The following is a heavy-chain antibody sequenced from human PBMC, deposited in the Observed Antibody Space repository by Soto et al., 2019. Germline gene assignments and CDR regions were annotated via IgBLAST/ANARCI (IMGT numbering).Heavy chain of an antibody. CDR1: GFTVANTG. J-gene: IGHJ5*02. CDR3: AKDWGSSGWFNWFDP. V-gene: IGHV3-30*18. D-gene: IGHD6-19*01. CDR2: ISHDGTAK. Sequence: QVQLVESGGGVVQPGGSLRLACVASGFTVANTGMHWVRQAPGKGLEWLAMISHDGTAKAYGDSVQGRLTISRDITKNTLYLQMTSLGPDDTAMYYCAKDWGSSGWFNWFDPWGQGALVTVSS.